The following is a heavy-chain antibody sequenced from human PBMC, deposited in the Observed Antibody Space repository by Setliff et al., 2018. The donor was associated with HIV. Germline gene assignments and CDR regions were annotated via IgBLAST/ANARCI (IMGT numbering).Heavy chain of an antibody. D-gene: IGHD3-22*01. Sequence: WASVKVSCKASGDTFTDYYFHWLRQAPGQGLEWMGRINPNSGGTNYAQKFRGRVTMTRDTSISTVYMELSSLRSEDTAVYYCARGCGGYYYVGAVDIWGQVTVVSVSS. CDR3: ARGCGGYYYVGAVDI. CDR2: INPNSGGT. V-gene: IGHV1-2*06. CDR1: GDTFTDYY. J-gene: IGHJ3*02.